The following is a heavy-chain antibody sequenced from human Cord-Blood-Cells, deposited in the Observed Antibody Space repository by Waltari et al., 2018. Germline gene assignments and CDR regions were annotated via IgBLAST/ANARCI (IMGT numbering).Heavy chain of an antibody. CDR2: MNPNSGNT. D-gene: IGHD3-16*01. V-gene: IGHV1-8*03. Sequence: QVQLVQSGAEVKKPGASVKVSCKASGYNFTRYDINWLRQATGQGLEWMGWMNPNSGNTGYAQKFQGRVTITRNTSISTAYMELSSLRSEDTAVYYCARGGRGRRGYAFDIWGQGTMVTVSS. CDR1: GYNFTRYD. CDR3: ARGGRGRRGYAFDI. J-gene: IGHJ3*02.